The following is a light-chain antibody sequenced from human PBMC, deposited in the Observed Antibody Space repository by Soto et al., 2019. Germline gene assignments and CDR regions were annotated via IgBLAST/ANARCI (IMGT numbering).Light chain of an antibody. V-gene: IGKV3-20*01. CDR1: QSVSNY. CDR3: QQYGGSPQT. Sequence: EIVLTQSPGTLSLSPGERATLSCRASQSVSNYLVWYQQKPGQAPRLLIYGASSRATGIPDRFSGSGSGTDFTLTISRLEPEDFAVYYCQQYGGSPQTFGQGT. J-gene: IGKJ1*01. CDR2: GAS.